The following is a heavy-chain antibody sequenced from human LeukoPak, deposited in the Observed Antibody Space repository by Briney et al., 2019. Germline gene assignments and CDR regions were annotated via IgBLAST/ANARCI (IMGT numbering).Heavy chain of an antibody. CDR2: IYHSGST. J-gene: IGHJ5*02. CDR1: GGSISSGGYS. D-gene: IGHD3-9*01. Sequence: PSQTLSLTCAVYGGSISSGGYSWSWIRQPPGKGLEWIGYIYHSGSTYFNPSLKSRVTISVDTSKNQFSLKLSSVTAADTAVYYCARDKYDILTGFPSWFDPWGQGTLVTVSS. CDR3: ARDKYDILTGFPSWFDP. V-gene: IGHV4-30-2*01.